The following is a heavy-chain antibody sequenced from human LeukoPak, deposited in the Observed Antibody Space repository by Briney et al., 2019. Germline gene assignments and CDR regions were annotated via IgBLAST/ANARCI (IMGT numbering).Heavy chain of an antibody. CDR3: ARGFRDGYRLDDY. J-gene: IGHJ4*02. D-gene: IGHD5-24*01. CDR1: GGTFSSYA. CDR2: IIPIFGTA. V-gene: IGHV1-69*13. Sequence: ASVKVSCKASGGTFSSYAISWVRQAPGQGLEWKGGIIPIFGTANYAQKFQGRVTITADESTSTAYMELSSLRSEDTAVYYCARGFRDGYRLDDYWGQGTLVTVSS.